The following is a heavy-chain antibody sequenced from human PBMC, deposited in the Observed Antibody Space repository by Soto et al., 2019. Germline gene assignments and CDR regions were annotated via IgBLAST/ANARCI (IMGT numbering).Heavy chain of an antibody. J-gene: IGHJ6*02. V-gene: IGHV1-69*12. Sequence: QVQLVQSGAEVKKPGSSVKVSCKASGGTFSTYAISWVRQAPGQGLEWMGGIIPMFDTANYAQKIQGRVTITADDSTSTAYMELSNLRSEDTAVYYCARGDYGGHAYYGMDVWGQGTTVTVSS. D-gene: IGHD4-17*01. CDR1: GGTFSTYA. CDR3: ARGDYGGHAYYGMDV. CDR2: IIPMFDTA.